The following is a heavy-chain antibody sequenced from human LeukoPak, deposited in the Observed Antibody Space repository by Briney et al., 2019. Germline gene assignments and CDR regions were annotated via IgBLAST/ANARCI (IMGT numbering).Heavy chain of an antibody. CDR3: ARDEYRSRWLHP. CDR1: GFTFRSYW. Sequence: GGSLRLSCAGSGFTFRSYWMSWVRLAPGKGLEWVGNIKGDGSEKWYVDSVKGRFTISRDNAQNSVYLQMNSLRAEDTALYYCARDEYRSRWLHPWGQGTLVTVTS. CDR2: IKGDGSEK. J-gene: IGHJ5*02. D-gene: IGHD5-24*01. V-gene: IGHV3-7*01.